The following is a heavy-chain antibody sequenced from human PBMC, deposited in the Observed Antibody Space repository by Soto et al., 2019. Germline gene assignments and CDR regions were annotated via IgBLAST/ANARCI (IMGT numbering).Heavy chain of an antibody. J-gene: IGHJ4*02. V-gene: IGHV3-21*01. CDR3: TTEEFEVDY. D-gene: IGHD3-10*01. CDR1: GFALSSYA. CDR2: ISSSSNFK. Sequence: EVQLVESGGGLVKPGESLRLSCTVSGFALSSYAMTWVRQAPGKGLEWLASISSSSNFKYYGDSVKGRFIISRDNAKNSSYLQMNSLRVEDAAMYFCTTEEFEVDYWGQGTLVTVSS.